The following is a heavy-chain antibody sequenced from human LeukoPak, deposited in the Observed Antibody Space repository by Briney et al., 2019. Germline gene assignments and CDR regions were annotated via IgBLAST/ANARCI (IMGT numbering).Heavy chain of an antibody. J-gene: IGHJ4*02. D-gene: IGHD5-24*01. CDR2: IYYSGSS. V-gene: IGHV4-31*03. Sequence: SETLSLTCPVSGGSINNGGYYWSWIREHPGKGLGWIGYIYYSGSSYYNPSLRSRVTISVDTSKNHFSLKLSSVTAADTAVYYCARNRDGYNSFDYWGQGTLVTVSS. CDR3: ARNRDGYNSFDY. CDR1: GGSINNGGYY.